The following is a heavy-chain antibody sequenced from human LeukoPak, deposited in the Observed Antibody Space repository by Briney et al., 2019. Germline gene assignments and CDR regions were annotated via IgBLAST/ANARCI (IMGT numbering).Heavy chain of an antibody. J-gene: IGHJ4*02. CDR1: GYTFTSYA. CDR3: ARERESSTQLWFGELLEIDY. Sequence: ASVKVSCKASGYTFTSYAMNWVRQAPGQGLEWMGWINTNTGNPTYAQGFTGRFVFSLDTSVSTAYLQISSLKAEDTAVYYCARERESSTQLWFGELLEIDYWGQGTLVTVSS. D-gene: IGHD3-10*01. CDR2: INTNTGNP. V-gene: IGHV7-4-1*02.